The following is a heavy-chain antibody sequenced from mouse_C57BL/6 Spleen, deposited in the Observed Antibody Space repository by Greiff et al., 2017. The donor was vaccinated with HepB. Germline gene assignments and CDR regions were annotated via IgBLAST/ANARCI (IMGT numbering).Heavy chain of an antibody. CDR2: INPNNGGT. CDR3: ARGSGGVVARYWYFDV. Sequence: EVQLQQSGPELVKPGASVKIPCKASGYTFTDYNMDWVKQSHGKSLEWIGDINPNNGGTIYNQKFKGKATLTVDKSSSTAYMELRSLTSEDTAVYYCARGSGGVVARYWYFDVWGTGTTVTVSS. D-gene: IGHD1-1*01. J-gene: IGHJ1*03. CDR1: GYTFTDYN. V-gene: IGHV1-18*01.